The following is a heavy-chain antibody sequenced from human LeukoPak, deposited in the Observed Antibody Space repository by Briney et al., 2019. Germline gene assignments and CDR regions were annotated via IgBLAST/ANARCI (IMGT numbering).Heavy chain of an antibody. D-gene: IGHD3-10*01. J-gene: IGHJ4*02. V-gene: IGHV1-46*01. CDR2: INPSGGST. CDR1: GYTFTNSY. Sequence: ASVKVSCKASGYTFTNSYIHWVRQAPGQGLEWMGIINPSGGSTSYPQKFQGRVTVTRDTSTSTVYMELSSLRSEDTAVYYCARDPYGSGSYYSHFDYWGQGTLVTVSS. CDR3: ARDPYGSGSYYSHFDY.